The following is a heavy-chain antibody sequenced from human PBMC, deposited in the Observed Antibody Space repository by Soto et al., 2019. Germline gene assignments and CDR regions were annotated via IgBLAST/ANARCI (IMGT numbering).Heavy chain of an antibody. Sequence: SGPTLVNPTQTLTLTCSFSGFSLTTLGMSVSWVRQPPGKALEWLALINWEDDKYYRPSLETRLTISKDTSTNRVLLTMTKLDPADTATYYCVRGEVPSTMVMFFDYWGQGALVTVSS. CDR1: GFSLTTLGMS. D-gene: IGHD3-10*01. J-gene: IGHJ4*02. V-gene: IGHV2-70*20. CDR2: INWEDDK. CDR3: VRGEVPSTMVMFFDY.